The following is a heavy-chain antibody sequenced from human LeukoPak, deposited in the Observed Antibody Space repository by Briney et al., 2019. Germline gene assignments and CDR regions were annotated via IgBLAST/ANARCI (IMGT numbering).Heavy chain of an antibody. CDR1: GGSISSSSYY. CDR2: IYYSGST. CDR3: ARHNRITMIVVDPYYFYY. J-gene: IGHJ4*01. Sequence: LETLSLTCTVSGGSISSSSYYWGWIRQPPGKGLEWIGSIYYSGSTYYNPSLKSRVTISVDTSKNQFSLKLSSVTAADTAVYYCARHNRITMIVVDPYYFYYWGQGTLVTVSS. V-gene: IGHV4-39*01. D-gene: IGHD3-22*01.